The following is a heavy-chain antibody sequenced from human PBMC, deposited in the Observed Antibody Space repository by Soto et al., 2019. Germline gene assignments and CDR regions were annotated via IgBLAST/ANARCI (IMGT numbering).Heavy chain of an antibody. CDR2: IWYDGSNK. J-gene: IGHJ5*02. CDR1: GFTFSSYG. D-gene: IGHD2-15*01. V-gene: IGHV3-33*01. Sequence: QVQLVESGGGVVQPGRSLRLSCAASGFTFSSYGMHWVRQAPGKGLEWVAVIWYDGSNKYYADSVKGRFTISRDNSKNTLYLQMNSLRAEDTAVYYCARDPGVVVAATPAGWFDPWGQGTVVTVSS. CDR3: ARDPGVVVAATPAGWFDP.